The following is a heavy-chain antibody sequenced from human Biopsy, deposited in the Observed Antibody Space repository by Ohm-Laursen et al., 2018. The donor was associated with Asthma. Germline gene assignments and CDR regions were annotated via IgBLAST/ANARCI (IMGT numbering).Heavy chain of an antibody. V-gene: IGHV3-53*01. Sequence: SLRLSCSASGFAVSRDHMFWVRQAPGKGLEWVSVIYSGGTSHTADSVRGRFTISRDYSKNTLYLQMHSLRAEDTAVYYCAKGDSSNWSHYYFDYWGQGTLVTVSS. D-gene: IGHD3-22*01. J-gene: IGHJ4*02. CDR2: IYSGGTS. CDR3: AKGDSSNWSHYYFDY. CDR1: GFAVSRDH.